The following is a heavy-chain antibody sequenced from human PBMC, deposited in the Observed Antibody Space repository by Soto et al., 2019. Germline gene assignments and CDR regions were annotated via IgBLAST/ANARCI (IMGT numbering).Heavy chain of an antibody. Sequence: PXESLRLSGAASGFTFSSFWMDWVRQAPGKGLEWVANINPDGSEKHYVDSVRGRFTISRDNAKNSLYLQMSSLTAEDSALYYCSRSLDSWGQGTRVTVSS. CDR1: GFTFSSFW. J-gene: IGHJ4*02. CDR2: INPDGSEK. V-gene: IGHV3-7*01. CDR3: SRSLDS.